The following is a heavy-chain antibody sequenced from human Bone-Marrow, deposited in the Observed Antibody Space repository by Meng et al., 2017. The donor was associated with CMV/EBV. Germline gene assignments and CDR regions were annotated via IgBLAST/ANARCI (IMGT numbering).Heavy chain of an antibody. CDR3: AGLLPSGKYVHHWFDP. CDR2: VSYDGTT. V-gene: IGHV4-59*12. J-gene: IGHJ5*02. CDR1: GGVINVYY. D-gene: IGHD3-10*02. Sequence: GSLRLSCAVSGGVINVYYWSWIRQPPGKGLEWVGYVSYDGTTSYNPALKSRVTMSLDSSKSQFSLKLASVTAADTALYYCAGLLPSGKYVHHWFDPWGQGTLVTGSS.